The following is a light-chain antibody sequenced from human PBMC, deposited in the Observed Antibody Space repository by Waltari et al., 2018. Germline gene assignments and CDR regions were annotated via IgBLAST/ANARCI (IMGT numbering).Light chain of an antibody. CDR1: TRDVGRSKY. CDR2: DVS. CDR3: SSYTSSKTYV. V-gene: IGLV2-14*03. J-gene: IGLJ1*01. Sequence: QSALTQPASVSGSPGQSITTSCTGPTRDVGRSKYVSWYQQNPGKAPKLIIHDVSDRPLGVSNRFSGSKFGNTASLTISGLQAEDEADYYCSSYTSSKTYVFGTGTKVTVL.